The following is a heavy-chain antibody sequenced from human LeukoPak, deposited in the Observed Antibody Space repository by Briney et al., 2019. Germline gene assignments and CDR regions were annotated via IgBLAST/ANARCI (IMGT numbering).Heavy chain of an antibody. V-gene: IGHV1-69*04. CDR1: GGTLSSYA. CDR2: IIPILGIA. Sequence: SVKVSCKASGGTLSSYAISWVRQAPGQGLEWMGRIIPILGIANYAQKFQGRVTITADKSTSTAYMELSSLRSEDTAVYYCAKNLELRFSPRVFDYWGQGTLVTVSS. CDR3: AKNLELRFSPRVFDY. J-gene: IGHJ4*02. D-gene: IGHD3-3*01.